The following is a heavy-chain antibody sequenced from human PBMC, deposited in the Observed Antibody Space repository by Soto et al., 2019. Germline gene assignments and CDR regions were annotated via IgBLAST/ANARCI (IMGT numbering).Heavy chain of an antibody. D-gene: IGHD6-19*01. V-gene: IGHV4-59*01. J-gene: IGHJ4*02. CDR3: AKSLWDTSGWKTDY. CDR1: VVSISSLY. CDR2: IYYSGSI. Sequence: SDTLSLTCTVSVVSISSLYRSWIRQPPGKGLEWIGYIYYSGSINYNPSLKSRVTISVDPSKNQFSLRLSSVTAADTAVYYCAKSLWDTSGWKTDYWGQGTLVTVS.